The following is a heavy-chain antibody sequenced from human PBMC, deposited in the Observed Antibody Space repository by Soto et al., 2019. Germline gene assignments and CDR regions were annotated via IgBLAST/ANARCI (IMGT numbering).Heavy chain of an antibody. Sequence: GSLRLSCAASGFTFSSYSMNWVRQAPGKGLEWVSYISSSSSTIYYADSVKGRFTISRDNAKNSLYLQMNSLRAEDTAVYYFARVAYCSGGSCPDAFDIWGQGTMVTVSS. J-gene: IGHJ3*02. CDR2: ISSSSSTI. V-gene: IGHV3-48*01. D-gene: IGHD2-15*01. CDR1: GFTFSSYS. CDR3: ARVAYCSGGSCPDAFDI.